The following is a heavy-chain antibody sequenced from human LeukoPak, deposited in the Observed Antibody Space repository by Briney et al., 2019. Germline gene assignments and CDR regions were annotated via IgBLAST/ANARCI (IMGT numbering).Heavy chain of an antibody. CDR2: INWNGGST. D-gene: IGHD1-26*01. Sequence: PGGSLRLSCAASGFTFDDYGMSWVRQAPGKGLEWVSGINWNGGSTGYADSVKGRFTISRDNAKNSLYLQMNSLRVEDTALYYCARAQGAHYYYYYMDVWGKGTTVTVSS. J-gene: IGHJ6*03. V-gene: IGHV3-20*04. CDR1: GFTFDDYG. CDR3: ARAQGAHYYYYYMDV.